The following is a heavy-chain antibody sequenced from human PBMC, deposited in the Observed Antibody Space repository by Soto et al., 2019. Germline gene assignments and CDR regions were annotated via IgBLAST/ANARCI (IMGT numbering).Heavy chain of an antibody. CDR3: ARGRRIAAHHHNWFDP. V-gene: IGHV4-34*01. CDR1: GGSFSGYY. CDR2: VNHSGST. J-gene: IGHJ5*02. Sequence: SETLSLTCAVYGGSFSGYYWSWIRQPPGKGLEWIGEVNHSGSTNYNPSLKSRVTISVDTSKNQFSLKLSSVTAADTAVYYCARGRRIAAHHHNWFDPWGQGTLVTVSS. D-gene: IGHD6-6*01.